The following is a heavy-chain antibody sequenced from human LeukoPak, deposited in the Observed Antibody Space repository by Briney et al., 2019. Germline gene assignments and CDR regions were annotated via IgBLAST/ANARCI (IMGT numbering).Heavy chain of an antibody. D-gene: IGHD3-22*01. V-gene: IGHV1-2*02. Sequence: GASVKVSCKASGYTFTSYGISWVRQAPGQGLEWMGWINPNSGGTNYVQKFQGRVTMTRDTSISTAYMELSRLRSDDTAVYYCARSATMIVVAPQTSGFDYWGQGTLVTVSS. CDR3: ARSATMIVVAPQTSGFDY. CDR1: GYTFTSYG. J-gene: IGHJ4*02. CDR2: INPNSGGT.